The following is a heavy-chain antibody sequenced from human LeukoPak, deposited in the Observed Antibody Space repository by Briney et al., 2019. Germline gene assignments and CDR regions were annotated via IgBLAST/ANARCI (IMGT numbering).Heavy chain of an antibody. V-gene: IGHV4-39*01. D-gene: IGHD6-13*01. CDR1: GGSISSSTYY. J-gene: IGHJ3*02. CDR2: IFYSGST. Sequence: PSETLSLTCTVSGGSISSSTYYWGWIRQPPGKGLEWIGNIFYSGSTYNHPSLKSRVTISVDTSKNQFSLKLNSVTAADTAVYYCARLGPGYSSTRSNDAFAIWGQGTVVTVSS. CDR3: ARLGPGYSSTRSNDAFAI.